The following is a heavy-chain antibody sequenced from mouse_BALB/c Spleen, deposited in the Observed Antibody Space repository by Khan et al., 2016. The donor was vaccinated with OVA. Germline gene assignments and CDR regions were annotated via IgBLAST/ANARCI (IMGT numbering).Heavy chain of an antibody. CDR2: ISYSGNT. V-gene: IGHV3-2*02. Sequence: EVQLQESGPGLVKPSQSLSLTCTVTGYSITSDYAWNWIRQFPGNKLEWMGFISYSGNTKYNPYLKSRFSINRDTSKNQFYLQLNSVTTEDTATYYCARVYWGDFDYWGQGTSLTVSS. J-gene: IGHJ2*02. D-gene: IGHD1-1*01. CDR3: ARVYWGDFDY. CDR1: GYSITSDYA.